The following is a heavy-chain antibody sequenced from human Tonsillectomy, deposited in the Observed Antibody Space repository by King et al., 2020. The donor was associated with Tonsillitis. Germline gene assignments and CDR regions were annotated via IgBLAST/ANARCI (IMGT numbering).Heavy chain of an antibody. CDR2: IYYSGST. CDR3: ARRLTTVTTDWFDP. CDR1: GGSISSSSYY. D-gene: IGHD4-17*01. V-gene: IGHV4-39*01. Sequence: QLQESGPGLVKPSETLSLTCTVSGGSISSSSYYWGWIRQPPGKGLEWIGSIYYSGSTYYNPSLKSRVTISVDTSKNQFSLKLSSVTAADTAVYYCARRLTTVTTDWFDPWGQGTLVTVSS. J-gene: IGHJ5*02.